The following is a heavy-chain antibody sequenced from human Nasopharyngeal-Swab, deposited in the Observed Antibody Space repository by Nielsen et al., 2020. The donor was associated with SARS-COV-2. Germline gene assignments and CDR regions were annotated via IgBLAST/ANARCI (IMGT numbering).Heavy chain of an antibody. D-gene: IGHD5-12*01. V-gene: IGHV3-23*01. Sequence: GESLKISCAASGFTFSGSAMHWVRQAPGKGLEWVSVISGDSDTTYYADSVRGRFTISRDNSKNTLNLQMNNLRAEDTAIYYCAKDRDSGDDSEEYYHYYGMDVWGQGAPVTVSS. CDR2: ISGDSDTT. CDR3: AKDRDSGDDSEEYYHYYGMDV. J-gene: IGHJ6*02. CDR1: GFTFSGSA.